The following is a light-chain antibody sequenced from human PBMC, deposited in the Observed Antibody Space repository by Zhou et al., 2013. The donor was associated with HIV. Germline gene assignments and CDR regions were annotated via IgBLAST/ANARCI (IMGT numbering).Light chain of an antibody. CDR2: RNN. V-gene: IGLV1-47*01. Sequence: QSVLTQPPSASGTPGQRVTFSCSGSSSNIGLNYVSWYQQLPGTAPKLLIYRNNQRPSGVPDRFSGSKSGTSASLTISGLRSEDEADYYCATWDDSLSAVVFGGGTKLTVL. CDR3: ATWDDSLSAVV. J-gene: IGLJ2*01. CDR1: SSNIGLNY.